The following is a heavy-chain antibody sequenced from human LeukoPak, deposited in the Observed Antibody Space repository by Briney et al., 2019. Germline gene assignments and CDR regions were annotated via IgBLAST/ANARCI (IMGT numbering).Heavy chain of an antibody. V-gene: IGHV4-59*01. CDR3: ARGGPLHDGPPRGYSYRRALDY. CDR1: GGSISSYY. CDR2: IYYSGST. J-gene: IGHJ4*02. D-gene: IGHD5-18*01. Sequence: PSETLSLTCTVSGGSISSYYWSWIRQPPGKGLEWIGYIYYSGSTNYNPSLKSRVTISVDTSKNQFSLKLSSVTAADTAVYYCARGGPLHDGPPRGYSYRRALDYWGQGTLVTVSS.